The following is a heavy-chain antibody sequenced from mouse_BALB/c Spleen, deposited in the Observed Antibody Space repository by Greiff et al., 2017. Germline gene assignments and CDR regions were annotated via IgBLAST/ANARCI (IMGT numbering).Heavy chain of an antibody. CDR2: ISSGGSYT. Sequence: EVMLVESGGDLVKPGGSLSLSCAASGFTFSSYGMSWVRQTPDKRLEWVANISSGGSYTYYPDSVKGRFTISRDNAKNTLYLQMSSLKSEDTAMYYCARHVGDGSGPFADWGQGTLVTVSA. CDR3: ARHVGDGSGPFAD. J-gene: IGHJ3*01. D-gene: IGHD1-1*01. CDR1: GFTFSSYG. V-gene: IGHV5-6*02.